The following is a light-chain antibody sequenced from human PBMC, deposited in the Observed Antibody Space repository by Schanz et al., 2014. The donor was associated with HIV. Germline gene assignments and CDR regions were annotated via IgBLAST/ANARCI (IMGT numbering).Light chain of an antibody. CDR3: CSYTTTSTYV. J-gene: IGLJ1*01. Sequence: QSVLTQPASVSGSPGQSISISCIGTSGDVGSYNYVSWYQQHPGKAPKLMIYDVSNRPSGVSSRFSGSKSGNTASLTISGLQAEDEADYYCCSYTTTSTYVFGAGTKLTVL. CDR2: DVS. V-gene: IGLV2-14*03. CDR1: SGDVGSYNY.